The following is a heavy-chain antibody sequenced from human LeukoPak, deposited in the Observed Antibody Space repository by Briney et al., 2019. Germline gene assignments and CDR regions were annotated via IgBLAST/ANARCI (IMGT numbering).Heavy chain of an antibody. CDR1: GFTFSTYS. CDR2: ISSSSITT. Sequence: GGSLRLSCAASGFTFSTYSMNWVRQAPGKGLEWVSYISSSSITTYYVDSVKGRFTISRDNANNSLYLQMNSLRDEDTAVYYCARDSSSWLYWGQGTLVTVSS. J-gene: IGHJ4*02. D-gene: IGHD6-13*01. V-gene: IGHV3-48*02. CDR3: ARDSSSWLY.